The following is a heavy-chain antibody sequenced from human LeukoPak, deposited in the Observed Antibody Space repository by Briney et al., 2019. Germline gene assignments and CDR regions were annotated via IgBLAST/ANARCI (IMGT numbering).Heavy chain of an antibody. V-gene: IGHV3-48*04. J-gene: IGHJ4*02. CDR2: ISSSGSTI. CDR3: VRDSSYGDFDY. D-gene: IGHD4-17*01. CDR1: GFTFSSYR. Sequence: HTGGSLRLSCEVSGFTFSSYRMNWVRQAPGKGLEWVSYISSSGSTIYYADSVKGRFTISRDNAKNSLYLQMNSLRAEDTAVYYCVRDSSYGDFDYWGQGTLVTVSS.